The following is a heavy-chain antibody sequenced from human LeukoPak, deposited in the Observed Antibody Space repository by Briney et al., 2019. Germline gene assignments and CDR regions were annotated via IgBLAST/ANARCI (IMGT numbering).Heavy chain of an antibody. J-gene: IGHJ4*02. D-gene: IGHD3-22*01. Sequence: PGGSLRLSCAASGFTFSDYYMSWIRQPPGKGLEWIGEINHSGSTNYNPSLKSRVTISVDTSKNQFSLKLSSVTAADTAVYYCARGSQDDSSGYYFDYWGQGTLVTVSS. CDR2: INHSGST. CDR3: ARGSQDDSSGYYFDY. CDR1: GFTFSDYY. V-gene: IGHV4-34*01.